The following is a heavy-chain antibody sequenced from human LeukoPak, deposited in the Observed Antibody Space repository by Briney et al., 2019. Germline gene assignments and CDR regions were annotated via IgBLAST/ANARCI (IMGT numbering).Heavy chain of an antibody. D-gene: IGHD3-22*01. J-gene: IGHJ3*02. V-gene: IGHV3-30*03. CDR1: GFTLSSYG. Sequence: WGSLRFSCAASGFTLSSYGMDWFGQAPGKGLEWVAVIFYVGSNKYYADSVKGRYTICRDNSKNTLYLQMNSPTAEDMAMSDCARNPHYYDSSGYSHGEDAFDICGQGTMVTVSS. CDR2: IFYVGSNK. CDR3: ARNPHYYDSSGYSHGEDAFDI.